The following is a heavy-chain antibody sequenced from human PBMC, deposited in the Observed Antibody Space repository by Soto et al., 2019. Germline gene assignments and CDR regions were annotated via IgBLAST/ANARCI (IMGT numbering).Heavy chain of an antibody. J-gene: IGHJ6*02. D-gene: IGHD6-6*01. V-gene: IGHV3-30-3*01. CDR2: ISYDGSNK. Sequence: PGGSLRLSCAASGFTFSSYAMHWVRQAPGKGLEWVAVISYDGSNKYYADSVKGRFTISRDNSKNTLYLQMNSLRAEDTAVYYCARGSSSSALGYYYYYGMDVWGQGTTVTVSS. CDR1: GFTFSSYA. CDR3: ARGSSSSALGYYYYYGMDV.